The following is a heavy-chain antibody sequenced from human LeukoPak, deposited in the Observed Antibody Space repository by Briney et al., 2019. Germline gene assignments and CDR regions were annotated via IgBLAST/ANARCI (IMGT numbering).Heavy chain of an antibody. CDR1: GFTFSSYW. Sequence: NPGGSLRLSCAASGFTFSSYWMSWVRQAPGKGLEWVANIKQDGSEKYYVDSVKGRFTISRDNAKNSLYLQMNSLRAEDTAVYYCASQNYNWNQLGDEFDPWGQGTLVTVSS. V-gene: IGHV3-7*01. J-gene: IGHJ5*02. D-gene: IGHD1-20*01. CDR3: ASQNYNWNQLGDEFDP. CDR2: IKQDGSEK.